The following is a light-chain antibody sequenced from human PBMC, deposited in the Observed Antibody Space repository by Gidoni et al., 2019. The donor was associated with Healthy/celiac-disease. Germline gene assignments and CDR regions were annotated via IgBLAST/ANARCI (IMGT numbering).Light chain of an antibody. CDR3: QQSYSTLGT. CDR1: QSISSY. V-gene: IGKV1-39*01. J-gene: IGKJ1*01. Sequence: DIQMTQSPSSLSASVGDRVTITCRASQSISSYLNWYQQKPGKAPKLLIYAASSLQSGVPSRFSGSGSGTDFTLTISSLQPEDFATDYCQQSYSTLGTFXQXTKVEIK. CDR2: AAS.